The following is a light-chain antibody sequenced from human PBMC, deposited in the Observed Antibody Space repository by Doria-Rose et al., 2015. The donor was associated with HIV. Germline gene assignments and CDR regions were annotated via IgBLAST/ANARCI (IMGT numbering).Light chain of an antibody. CDR3: QQYYDTPS. J-gene: IGKJ3*01. Sequence: DIQVTQSPESLGMSLGERATLNCKSNQSLLYTSKHYLAWYQQKPGQPPKLLIYWASTRQSAVPARFSGSGSGTDFTLTISSLEAEDVAVYYCQQYYDTPSFGPGTTVDIK. V-gene: IGKV4-1*01. CDR2: WAS. CDR1: QSLLYTSKHY.